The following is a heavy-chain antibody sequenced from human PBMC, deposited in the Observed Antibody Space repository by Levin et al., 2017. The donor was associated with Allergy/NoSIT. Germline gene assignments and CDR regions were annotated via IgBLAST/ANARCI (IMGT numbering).Heavy chain of an antibody. CDR3: ASLGGTYYDILTGDYLGNWFDP. J-gene: IGHJ5*02. CDR2: IYYSGST. CDR1: GGSISSGGYY. V-gene: IGHV4-31*03. D-gene: IGHD3-9*01. Sequence: SETLSLTCTVSGGSISSGGYYWSWIRQHPGKGLEWIGYIYYSGSTYYNPSLKSRVTISVDTSKNQFSLKLSSVTAADTAVYYCASLGGTYYDILTGDYLGNWFDPWGQGTLVTVSS.